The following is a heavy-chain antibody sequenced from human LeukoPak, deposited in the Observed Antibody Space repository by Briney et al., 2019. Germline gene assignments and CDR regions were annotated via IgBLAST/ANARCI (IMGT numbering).Heavy chain of an antibody. CDR3: LGYCSSTSCLENY. J-gene: IGHJ4*02. D-gene: IGHD2-2*01. Sequence: GGSLRLSCAASGFTFSSYGMHWVRQAPGKGLEWVAFIRYDGSNKYYADSVKGRFTISRDNSKNTLYLQMNSLRAEDTAVYYCLGYCSSTSCLENYWGQGTLVTVSS. CDR2: IRYDGSNK. CDR1: GFTFSSYG. V-gene: IGHV3-30*02.